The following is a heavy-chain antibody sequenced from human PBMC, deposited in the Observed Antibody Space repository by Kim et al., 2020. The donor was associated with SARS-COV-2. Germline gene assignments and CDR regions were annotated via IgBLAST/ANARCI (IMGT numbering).Heavy chain of an antibody. CDR3: ARDGRYYDFWSGYLGNLGPEYNYYYYYYMDV. J-gene: IGHJ6*03. Sequence: GGSLRLSCAASGFTFSSYGMHWVRQAPGKGLEWVAVIWYDGSNKYYADSVKGRFTISRDNSKNTLYLQMNSLRAEDTAVYYCARDGRYYDFWSGYLGNLGPEYNYYYYYYMDVWGKGTTVTVSS. D-gene: IGHD3-3*01. CDR1: GFTFSSYG. V-gene: IGHV3-33*01. CDR2: IWYDGSNK.